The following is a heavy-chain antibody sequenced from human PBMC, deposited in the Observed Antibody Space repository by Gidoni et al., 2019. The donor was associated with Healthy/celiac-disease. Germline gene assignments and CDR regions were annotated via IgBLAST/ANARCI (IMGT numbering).Heavy chain of an antibody. CDR2: ISWNSGSI. CDR1: GFTFDDYA. CDR3: AKDSVGGYSYGRQGWDY. V-gene: IGHV3-9*01. D-gene: IGHD5-18*01. Sequence: EVQLVESGGGLVQPGRSLRLSCAASGFTFDDYAMHWVRQAPGKGLEWVSGISWNSGSIGYADSVKGRFTISRDNAKNSLYLQMNSLRAEDTALYYCAKDSVGGYSYGRQGWDYWGQGTLVTVSS. J-gene: IGHJ4*02.